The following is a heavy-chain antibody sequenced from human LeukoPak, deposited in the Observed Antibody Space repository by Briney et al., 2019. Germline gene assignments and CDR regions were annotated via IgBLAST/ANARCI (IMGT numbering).Heavy chain of an antibody. CDR1: GFTFSSYW. J-gene: IGHJ4*02. Sequence: GGSLRLSCAASGFTFSSYWMHWVRQAPGKGLVWVSRINSDGSRTSYADSVKGRFTISRDNAKNTLYLQMNSLRAEDTAVYYCASGDGYSPFDYWGQGTLVTVSS. D-gene: IGHD5-24*01. CDR3: ASGDGYSPFDY. CDR2: INSDGSRT. V-gene: IGHV3-74*01.